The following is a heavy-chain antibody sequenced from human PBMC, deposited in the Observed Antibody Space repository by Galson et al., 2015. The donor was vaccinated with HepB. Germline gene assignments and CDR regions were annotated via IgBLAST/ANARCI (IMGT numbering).Heavy chain of an antibody. CDR2: IRSKAYGGTT. D-gene: IGHD4-17*01. Sequence: SLRLSCAASGFTFGDYAMSWFRQAPGKGLEWVGFIRSKAYGGTTEYAASVKGRFTISRDDSKSIAYLQMNSLKTEDTAVYYCTREGTIATVTNAFEIWGQGTMVTVSS. J-gene: IGHJ3*02. V-gene: IGHV3-49*03. CDR1: GFTFGDYA. CDR3: TREGTIATVTNAFEI.